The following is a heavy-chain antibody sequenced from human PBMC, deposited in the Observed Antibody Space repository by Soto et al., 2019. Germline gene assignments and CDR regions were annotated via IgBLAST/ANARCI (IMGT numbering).Heavy chain of an antibody. CDR2: IYSGGST. J-gene: IGHJ4*02. Sequence: PGGSLRLSCAASGFTVSSNYMSWVRQAPGKGLEWVSVIYSGGSTYYADSVKGRFTISRDNSKNTLYLQMNSLRAEDTTVYYFARDLPGYSEGYGLGYWGQGTLLTVSS. CDR1: GFTVSSNY. V-gene: IGHV3-66*01. D-gene: IGHD5-18*01. CDR3: ARDLPGYSEGYGLGY.